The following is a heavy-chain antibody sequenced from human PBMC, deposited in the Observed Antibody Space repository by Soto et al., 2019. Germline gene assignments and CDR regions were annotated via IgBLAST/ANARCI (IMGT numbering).Heavy chain of an antibody. CDR2: IYYSGST. J-gene: IGHJ6*02. Sequence: PSDTLSLTCTVSGGSISSYYWSWIRQPPGKGLEWIGYIYYSGSTNYNPSLKSRVTISVDTSKNQFSLKLSSVTAADTAVYYCARWAPPGTEAAGNVYYYYYGMDVWGQGTTVNVSS. V-gene: IGHV4-59*01. CDR1: GGSISSYY. CDR3: ARWAPPGTEAAGNVYYYYYGMDV. D-gene: IGHD6-13*01.